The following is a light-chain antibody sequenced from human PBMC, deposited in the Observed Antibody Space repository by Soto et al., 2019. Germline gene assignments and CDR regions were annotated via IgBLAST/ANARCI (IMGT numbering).Light chain of an antibody. V-gene: IGKV1-39*01. CDR3: PQSYSTPPT. J-gene: IGKJ1*01. Sequence: DIQMTQSPSSLSASVGDRVTITCRASQSISSYLNWYQQKPGKAPKLLIYAASSLQSGVPSRFSGSGSGTDFTLTISSLQPEDFATYYCPQSYSTPPTFDQGTKVEIK. CDR1: QSISSY. CDR2: AAS.